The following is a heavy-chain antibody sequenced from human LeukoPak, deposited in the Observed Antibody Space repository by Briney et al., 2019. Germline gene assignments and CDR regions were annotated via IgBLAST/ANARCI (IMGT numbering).Heavy chain of an antibody. CDR1: GFTFSSYW. D-gene: IGHD2-15*01. V-gene: IGHV3-7*01. CDR2: IKQDGSEK. Sequence: PGGSLRLSCAASGFTFSSYWMSWVRQAAGKGLEWVANIKQDGSEKYHVDSVEGRFTISRDNAKNSLYLQMNSLRAEDTAVYYCARDVVVVAAIYFDYWGQGTLVTVSS. J-gene: IGHJ4*02. CDR3: ARDVVVVAAIYFDY.